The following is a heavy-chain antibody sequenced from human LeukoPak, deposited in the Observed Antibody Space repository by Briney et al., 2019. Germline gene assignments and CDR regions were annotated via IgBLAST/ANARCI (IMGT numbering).Heavy chain of an antibody. V-gene: IGHV3-23*01. Sequence: GGSLRLSCAASGFTFSSYAMSWVRQAPGKGLEWVSAISGSGGSTYYADSVKGRFTISRDNSKNTLYLQMNSLSAEDTAVYYCAKDLLLWFGELLWDYYYGMDVWGQGTTVTVSS. CDR2: ISGSGGST. J-gene: IGHJ6*02. CDR3: AKDLLLWFGELLWDYYYGMDV. CDR1: GFTFSSYA. D-gene: IGHD3-10*01.